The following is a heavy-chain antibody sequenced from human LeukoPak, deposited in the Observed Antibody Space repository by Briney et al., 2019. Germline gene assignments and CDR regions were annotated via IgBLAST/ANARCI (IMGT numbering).Heavy chain of an antibody. CDR2: IKPDGSEK. J-gene: IGHJ4*02. Sequence: GGSVRLSCAASGFTSSSYWMNWVRQAPGKGLEWVANIKPDGSEKYYVDSVKGRFTISRDNANNSLYLQLNSLRAEDTAVYYCSAQTIVGAPTRCYVFDYWGQGNLATVSS. CDR1: GFTSSSYW. CDR3: SAQTIVGAPTRCYVFDY. D-gene: IGHD1-26*01. V-gene: IGHV3-7*01.